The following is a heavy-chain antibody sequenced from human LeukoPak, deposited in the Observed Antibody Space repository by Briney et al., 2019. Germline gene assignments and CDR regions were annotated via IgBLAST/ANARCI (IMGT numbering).Heavy chain of an antibody. CDR2: IIPIFGTA. V-gene: IGHV1-69*13. D-gene: IGHD3-10*01. J-gene: IGHJ5*02. Sequence: ASVKVSCKASGYTFTSYGISWVRQAPGQGLEWMGGIIPIFGTANYAQKFQGRVTITADESTSTAYMELSSLRSEDTAVYYCARARELLGFDPWGQGTLVTVSS. CDR1: GYTFTSYG. CDR3: ARARELLGFDP.